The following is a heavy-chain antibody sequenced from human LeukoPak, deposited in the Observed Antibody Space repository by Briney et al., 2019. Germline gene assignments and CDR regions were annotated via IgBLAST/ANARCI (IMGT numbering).Heavy chain of an antibody. CDR3: ARDLLQLWPLEGDY. D-gene: IGHD5-18*01. J-gene: IGHJ4*01. CDR2: IYHSGST. Sequence: SETLSLTCTVSGYSISSGYYWGWIRQPPGKGLEWIGSIYHSGSTYYNPSLKSRVTISVDTSKNQFSLKLSSVTAADTAVYYCARDLLQLWPLEGDYWGQGTLVTVSS. V-gene: IGHV4-38-2*02. CDR1: GYSISSGYY.